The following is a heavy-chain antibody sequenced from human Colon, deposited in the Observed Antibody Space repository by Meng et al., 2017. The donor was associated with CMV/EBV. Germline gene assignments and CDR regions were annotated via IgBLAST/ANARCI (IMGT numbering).Heavy chain of an antibody. CDR1: GYTFKSYD. V-gene: IGHV1-8*01. CDR3: ARESYFGSGTFYY. J-gene: IGHJ4*02. D-gene: IGHD3-10*01. CDR2: MSPKSGKT. Sequence: CKASGYTFKSYDSNWVRQATGQGLEWMGWMSPKSGKTEYAQKFQGRVTMTRDTSKSTAYMELSSLGSEDTAVFYCARESYFGSGTFYYWGQGTLVTVSS.